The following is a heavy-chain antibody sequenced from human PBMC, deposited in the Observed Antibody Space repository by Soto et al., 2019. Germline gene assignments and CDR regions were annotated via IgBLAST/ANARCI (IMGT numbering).Heavy chain of an antibody. Sequence: QVQLVQSGAEVKKPGASVKVSCKASGYTFTSYYMHWVRQAPGQGLEWMGIINPSGGSTSYAQKFQGRVTMTRDTSTSTVYRGRRGLRSGETAVYFCAGGGGVLRWDGGDAEGPSHYWGQGTLVTVSS. CDR3: AGGGGVLRWDGGDAEGPSHY. CDR2: INPSGGST. D-gene: IGHD3-16*01. CDR1: GYTFTSYY. J-gene: IGHJ4*02. V-gene: IGHV1-46*01.